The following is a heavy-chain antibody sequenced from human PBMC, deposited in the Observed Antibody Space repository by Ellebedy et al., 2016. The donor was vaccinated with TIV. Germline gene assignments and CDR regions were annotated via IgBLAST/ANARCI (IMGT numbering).Heavy chain of an antibody. Sequence: ASVKVSCKASGYTFTSYGISWVRQAPGQGLEWMGWISAYNGNTNYAQKFQGRVTMTEDTSTDTAYMELSSLRSEDTAVYYCAKGMGATGFDYWGQGSLVTVSS. D-gene: IGHD1-26*01. V-gene: IGHV1-18*01. CDR3: AKGMGATGFDY. J-gene: IGHJ4*02. CDR2: ISAYNGNT. CDR1: GYTFTSYG.